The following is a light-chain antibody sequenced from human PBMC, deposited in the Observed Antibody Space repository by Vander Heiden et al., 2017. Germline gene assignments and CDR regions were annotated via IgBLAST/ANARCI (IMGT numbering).Light chain of an antibody. J-gene: IGKJ5*01. V-gene: IGKV3-11*01. Sequence: LTQSPATLSLSPGERATLSCRASQSVSSYLAWYQQKPGQAPRLLIYDASNRATGIPARFSGSGSGTDFTLTISSLEPEDFAVYYCQQRSNWPLITFGQGTLMEIK. CDR1: QSVSSY. CDR3: QQRSNWPLIT. CDR2: DAS.